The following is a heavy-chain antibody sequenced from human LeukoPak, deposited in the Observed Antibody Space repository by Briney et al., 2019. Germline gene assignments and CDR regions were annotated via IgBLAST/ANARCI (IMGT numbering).Heavy chain of an antibody. Sequence: GGSLRLSCAASGFTFSSCEMNWVRQAPAKGLEWVSYISSSGSTMYYADSVKGRFTISRDNAKNSLYLQMNSLRAEDTAVYYCARDYLTVGATYYFDYWGQGTLVTVSS. CDR1: GFTFSSCE. CDR3: ARDYLTVGATYYFDY. J-gene: IGHJ4*02. D-gene: IGHD1-26*01. CDR2: ISSSGSTM. V-gene: IGHV3-48*03.